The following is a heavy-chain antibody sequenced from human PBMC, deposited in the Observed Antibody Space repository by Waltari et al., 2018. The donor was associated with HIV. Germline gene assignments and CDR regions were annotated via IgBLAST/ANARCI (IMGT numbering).Heavy chain of an antibody. CDR2: ISDNTARP. CDR1: GAPFSSYA. J-gene: IGHJ5*02. V-gene: IGHV3-23*01. CDR3: AKDESGAGSPEVWFDP. Sequence: EMQLLESGGGLVQPGGSLRLSCAASGAPFSSYAMHWVRQAPGKGLEWVSGISDNTARPYYGDSVKGRFTIYRDNSKNSLDLQMSSLRVEDAAIYYCAKDESGAGSPEVWFDPWGQGTLVTVSS. D-gene: IGHD6-13*01.